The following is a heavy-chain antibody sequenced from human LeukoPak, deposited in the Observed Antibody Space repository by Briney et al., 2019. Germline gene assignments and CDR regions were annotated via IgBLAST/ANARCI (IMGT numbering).Heavy chain of an antibody. Sequence: GGSLRLSCAASGFTFSSYSMNWVRQAPGKGLEWVSYISSSSSTIYYADSVKGRFTISRDNAKNSLYLQMNSLRAEDTAVYYCASVSWNYGRDYWGQGTLVTVSS. CDR1: GFTFSSYS. CDR2: ISSSSSTI. V-gene: IGHV3-48*04. J-gene: IGHJ4*02. D-gene: IGHD1-7*01. CDR3: ASVSWNYGRDY.